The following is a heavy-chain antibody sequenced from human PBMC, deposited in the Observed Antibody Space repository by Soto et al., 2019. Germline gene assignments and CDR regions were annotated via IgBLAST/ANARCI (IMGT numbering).Heavy chain of an antibody. CDR1: GYTFTGYY. D-gene: IGHD3-22*01. J-gene: IGHJ6*02. V-gene: IGHV1-2*02. Sequence: XSVKVSCEASGYTFTGYYMHWVRQAPGQGLEWMGWINPNSGGTNYAQKFQGKVTMTRDTSISTAYMELSRLRSDDTAVYYCARYYYDSTYYYGMDVWGQGTTVTVSS. CDR2: INPNSGGT. CDR3: ARYYYDSTYYYGMDV.